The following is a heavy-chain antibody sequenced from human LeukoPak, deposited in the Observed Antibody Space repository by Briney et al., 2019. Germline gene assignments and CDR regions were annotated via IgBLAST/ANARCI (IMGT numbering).Heavy chain of an antibody. CDR2: ISASNGNT. D-gene: IGHD1-7*01. CDR3: ARDHSNWNYAPDF. V-gene: IGHV1-18*01. CDR1: GYTFTSYG. Sequence: ASVKVSCRASGYTFTSYGISWVRQAPGQGLQWLGWISASNGNTNYAQKFRDRVTMSTDTSTGTAYLDVRSLTSDDTAVYYCARDHSNWNYAPDFWGQGTLVIVSS. J-gene: IGHJ4*02.